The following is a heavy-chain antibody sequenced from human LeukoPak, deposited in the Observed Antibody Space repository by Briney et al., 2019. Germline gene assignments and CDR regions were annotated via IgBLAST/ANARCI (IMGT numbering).Heavy chain of an antibody. CDR2: ISYDGSNK. J-gene: IGHJ4*02. CDR3: AKGGSGCSSTSCFADY. D-gene: IGHD2-2*01. Sequence: GRSLRLSCAASGFTFSSYGMHWVRQAPGKGLEWVAVISYDGSNKYYADSVKGRFTISRDNSKNTLYLQMNSLRAEDTAVYYCAKGGSGCSSTSCFADYWGQGTLVTVSS. V-gene: IGHV3-30*18. CDR1: GFTFSSYG.